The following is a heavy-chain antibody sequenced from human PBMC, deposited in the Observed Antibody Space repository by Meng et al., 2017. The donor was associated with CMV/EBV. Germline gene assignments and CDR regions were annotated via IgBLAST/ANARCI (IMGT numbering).Heavy chain of an antibody. D-gene: IGHD6-19*01. CDR3: ARSSGWSRFDY. Sequence: QVQRGPSGAEVKKPGAAVKVSCKASVYTVTDYYIHWVRQAPGQWLEWMGWINPNDDTNYAQNFQGRVTMTRDMSINTVYMELSRLTSDDTAVYYCARSSGWSRFDYWGLGTLVTVSS. CDR2: INPNDDT. CDR1: VYTVTDYY. V-gene: IGHV1-2*02. J-gene: IGHJ4*02.